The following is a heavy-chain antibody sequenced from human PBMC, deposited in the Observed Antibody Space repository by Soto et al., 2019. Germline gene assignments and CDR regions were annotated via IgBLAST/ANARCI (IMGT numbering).Heavy chain of an antibody. D-gene: IGHD3-16*01. J-gene: IGHJ5*02. CDR2: ISGSGGST. Sequence: PGGSLRLSCAASGFTFSSYSMNWVRQAPGKGLEWVSAISGSGGSTYYADSVKGRFTISRDNSKNTLYLQMNSLRAEDTAVYYCAKVKRGRYNWFDPWGQGTLVTVSS. CDR1: GFTFSSYS. CDR3: AKVKRGRYNWFDP. V-gene: IGHV3-23*01.